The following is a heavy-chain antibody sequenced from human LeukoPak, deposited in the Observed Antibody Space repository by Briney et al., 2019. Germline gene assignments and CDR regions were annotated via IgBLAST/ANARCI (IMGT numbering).Heavy chain of an antibody. D-gene: IGHD6-13*01. CDR1: GFTFSSYG. CDR3: AKGYSSSWSYFDY. CDR2: ISYDGSNK. J-gene: IGHJ4*02. V-gene: IGHV3-30*18. Sequence: GRSLRLSCAASGFTFSSYGMHWVRQAPGKGLEWVAVISYDGSNKYYADSVKGRFTIPRDNSKNTLYLQMNSLRAEDTAVYYCAKGYSSSWSYFDYWGQGTLVTVSS.